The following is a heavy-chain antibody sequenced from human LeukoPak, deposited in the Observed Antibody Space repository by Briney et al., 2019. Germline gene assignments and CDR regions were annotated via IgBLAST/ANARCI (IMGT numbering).Heavy chain of an antibody. D-gene: IGHD2-15*01. CDR2: ISSSGSTI. V-gene: IGHV3-48*03. CDR3: ARETLGYCSGGSCYAFDY. CDR1: GFTFSSYE. Sequence: GGSLRLSCAASGFTFSSYEMNWVRQAPGKGLEWVSYISSSGSTIYYADSVKGRFTISRDNAKNSLYLQMNSLRAEDTAVYYCARETLGYCSGGSCYAFDYWGQGTLVTVSS. J-gene: IGHJ4*02.